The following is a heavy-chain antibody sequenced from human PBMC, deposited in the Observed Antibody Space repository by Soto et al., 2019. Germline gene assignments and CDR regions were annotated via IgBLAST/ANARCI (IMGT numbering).Heavy chain of an antibody. CDR3: ARSYLLLLAVAATLIDY. V-gene: IGHV1-18*01. D-gene: IGHD2-15*01. CDR1: GYTFTSYG. Sequence: ASVKVSCKASGYTFTSYGISWVRQAPGQGLEWMGWISAYNGNTNYAQKLQGRVTMTTDTSTSTAYMELRSLRSDDTAVYYCARSYLLLLAVAATLIDYWGQGTLVTVSS. CDR2: ISAYNGNT. J-gene: IGHJ4*02.